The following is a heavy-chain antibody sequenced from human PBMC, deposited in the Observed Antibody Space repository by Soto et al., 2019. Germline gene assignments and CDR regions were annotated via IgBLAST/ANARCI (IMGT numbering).Heavy chain of an antibody. V-gene: IGHV1-69*13. Sequence: ASVKVSCKASGGTFSSYAISWVRQAPGQGLEGMGGIIPIFGTANYAQKFQGRVTITADESTSTAYMELSSLRSEDTAVYYCARTPYRYXGSGSYYSYYYYYGMDVWGQGTTVTVSS. J-gene: IGHJ6*02. CDR3: ARTPYRYXGSGSYYSYYYYYGMDV. D-gene: IGHD3-10*01. CDR2: IIPIFGTA. CDR1: GGTFSSYA.